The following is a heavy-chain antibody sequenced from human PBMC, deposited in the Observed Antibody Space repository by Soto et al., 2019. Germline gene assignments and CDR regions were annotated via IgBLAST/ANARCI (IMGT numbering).Heavy chain of an antibody. Sequence: QVQLVQSGAAVKKPGSSVRVSCTASGDTFTFYSINWVRQAPGLGLEWMGRINPILSMSNYAQRFQGRVTMTADKSTSTAYMELSSLRSEDTAMYYCASSYGSGYRAFDYWGQGALVTVSS. D-gene: IGHD3-10*01. V-gene: IGHV1-69*02. J-gene: IGHJ4*02. CDR1: GDTFTFYS. CDR3: ASSYGSGYRAFDY. CDR2: INPILSMS.